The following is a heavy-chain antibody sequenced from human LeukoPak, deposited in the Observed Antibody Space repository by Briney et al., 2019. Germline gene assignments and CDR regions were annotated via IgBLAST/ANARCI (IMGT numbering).Heavy chain of an antibody. CDR3: AKENRESGAFDI. J-gene: IGHJ3*02. V-gene: IGHV1-69*13. CDR2: IIPIFGTA. D-gene: IGHD3-10*01. CDR1: GGTFSSYA. Sequence: GASVKVSCKASGGTFSSYAISWVRQAPGQGLEWMGGIIPIFGTANYAQKFQGRVTITADESTSTAYMELSSLRSEDTAVYYCAKENRESGAFDIWGQGTMVTVSS.